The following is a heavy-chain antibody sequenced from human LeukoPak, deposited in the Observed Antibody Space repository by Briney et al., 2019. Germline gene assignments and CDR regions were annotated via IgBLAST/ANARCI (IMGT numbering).Heavy chain of an antibody. D-gene: IGHD6-19*01. V-gene: IGHV4-59*01. Sequence: SETLSLTCTVSGGSISSYYWSWIRQPPGKGLEWIGYIYYSGSTNYNPSLKSRVTISVDTSKNQFSLKLSSVTAADTAVYYCARVLWVYSSGLITYYFDYWGQGTLVTVSS. CDR2: IYYSGST. J-gene: IGHJ4*02. CDR1: GGSISSYY. CDR3: ARVLWVYSSGLITYYFDY.